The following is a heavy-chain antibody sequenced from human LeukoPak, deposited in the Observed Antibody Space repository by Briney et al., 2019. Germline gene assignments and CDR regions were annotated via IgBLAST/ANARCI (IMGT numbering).Heavy chain of an antibody. CDR3: ARAGTTLLLDY. Sequence: ASVTVSFMASGYTFTSYGIIWVRQAPGQGLPWMGWISAHNGKKNYAQNLQGRVTMTTDTSTNTVYLELRSLTSDDTAVYYCARAGTTLLLDYWGQGTLVTVSS. J-gene: IGHJ4*02. CDR2: ISAHNGKK. V-gene: IGHV1-18*01. D-gene: IGHD4-11*01. CDR1: GYTFTSYG.